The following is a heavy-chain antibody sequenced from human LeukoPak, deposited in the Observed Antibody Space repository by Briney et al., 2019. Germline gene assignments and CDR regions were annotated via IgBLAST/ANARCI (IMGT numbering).Heavy chain of an antibody. Sequence: GGSLRLSCAASGFTFSTYSMNWVRQAPGKGLERVSSISSSGTFIYYADSVKGRFTISRDNANNSLYLQMNSLRAGDTAVYYCARHPDYSPLFDYWGQGTLVTVSS. D-gene: IGHD4-4*01. V-gene: IGHV3-21*01. CDR1: GFTFSTYS. CDR2: ISSSGTFI. J-gene: IGHJ4*02. CDR3: ARHPDYSPLFDY.